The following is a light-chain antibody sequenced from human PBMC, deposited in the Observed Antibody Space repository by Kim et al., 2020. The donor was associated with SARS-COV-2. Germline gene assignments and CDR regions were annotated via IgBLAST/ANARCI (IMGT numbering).Light chain of an antibody. Sequence: EIVLTQSPGTLSLSPGERATLSCRTSQSVSATYIDWYQQKPGQAPRLLIFGASSRATGIPDRFSGSGSGTDFTLAISRLEPEDFAMYYCQQYGSSPRTFGQGTKVDIK. V-gene: IGKV3-20*01. CDR1: QSVSATY. CDR2: GAS. CDR3: QQYGSSPRT. J-gene: IGKJ1*01.